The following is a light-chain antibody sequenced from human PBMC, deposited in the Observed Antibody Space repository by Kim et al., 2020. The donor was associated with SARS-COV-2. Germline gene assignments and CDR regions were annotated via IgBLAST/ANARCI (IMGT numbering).Light chain of an antibody. CDR2: DVS. J-gene: IGKJ4*01. CDR1: QSVSDK. Sequence: EIVLTQSPATLSVSPGERATLSCRASQSVSDKLAWYQQKPGQAPRLLIYDVSTRATGIPASFSGSGSGTEFTLTVSSLQSEDFAVYFCQQYTHWPITFGGGTKVDIK. CDR3: QQYTHWPIT. V-gene: IGKV3-15*01.